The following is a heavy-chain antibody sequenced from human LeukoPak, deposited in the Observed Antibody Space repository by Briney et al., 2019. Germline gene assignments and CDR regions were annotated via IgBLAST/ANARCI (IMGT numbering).Heavy chain of an antibody. CDR1: GFTFSTYW. J-gene: IGHJ4*02. CDR2: INSDGSST. CDR3: ARSPVGYGDVYFFDY. V-gene: IGHV3-74*01. Sequence: PGGSLSLSCAASGFTFSTYWMHWVRQAPGKGLVWVSRINSDGSSTRYADSVKGRFTISRDNAKNTLYLQMNSLRAEDTAVYYCARSPVGYGDVYFFDYWGQGTLVTVSS. D-gene: IGHD4-17*01.